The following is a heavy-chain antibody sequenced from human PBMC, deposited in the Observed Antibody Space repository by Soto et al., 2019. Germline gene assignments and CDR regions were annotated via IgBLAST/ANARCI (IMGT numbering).Heavy chain of an antibody. CDR3: AREGYYDCRGCYPYY. Sequence: GASVKVSCKASGGTFSSYAISWVRQAPGQGLEWMGGIILIFGTANYEQKFQGRVTITADESTITAYMELSSLRSEDTAVYYCAREGYYDCRGCYPYYWGQGTLVTVSS. D-gene: IGHD3-22*01. CDR2: IILIFGTA. J-gene: IGHJ4*02. CDR1: GGTFSSYA. V-gene: IGHV1-69*13.